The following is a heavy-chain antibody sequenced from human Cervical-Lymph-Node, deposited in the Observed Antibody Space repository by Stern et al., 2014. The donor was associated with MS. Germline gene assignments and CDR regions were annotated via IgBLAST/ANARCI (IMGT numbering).Heavy chain of an antibody. CDR3: AKATRESSGRVFDY. D-gene: IGHD6-19*01. Sequence: DQLVQSGGGLVQPGGSLRLSCAASGFIFSNYAMTWARQAPGKGLEWVSTIGGSGTSTFYGDSVRGRFTISRDNSKNTVYLQMNSLRAEDTAVYYCAKATRESSGRVFDYWGQGTLVTVSS. CDR1: GFIFSNYA. V-gene: IGHV3-23*04. CDR2: IGGSGTST. J-gene: IGHJ4*02.